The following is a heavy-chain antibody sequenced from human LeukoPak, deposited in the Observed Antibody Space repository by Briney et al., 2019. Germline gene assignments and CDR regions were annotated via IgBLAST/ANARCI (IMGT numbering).Heavy chain of an antibody. V-gene: IGHV3-66*01. J-gene: IGHJ4*02. CDR3: ARERHYYDSSGYFDY. Sequence: AGGSLRLSCAASGFTVSSNYMSWVRQAPGKGLEWVSVIYSGGSTYCADSVKGRFTISRDNSKNTLYLQMNSLRAEDTAVYYCARERHYYDSSGYFDYWGQGTLVTVSS. CDR2: IYSGGST. D-gene: IGHD3-22*01. CDR1: GFTVSSNY.